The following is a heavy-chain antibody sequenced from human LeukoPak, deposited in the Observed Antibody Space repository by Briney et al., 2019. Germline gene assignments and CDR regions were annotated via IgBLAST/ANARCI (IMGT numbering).Heavy chain of an antibody. CDR3: ARDPTIAFVRGLIPRTWFDT. CDR2: ISNDGTST. V-gene: IGHV3-74*01. Sequence: GGSLRLSCAVSGLTFSNYWMHWVRQAPGKGLVWVSRISNDGTSTSYADSVKGRFTISRDNSKNTLFLQMNSLRPEDTAVYYCARDPTIAFVRGLIPRTWFDTWGQGTLVTVSS. CDR1: GLTFSNYW. J-gene: IGHJ5*02. D-gene: IGHD3-10*01.